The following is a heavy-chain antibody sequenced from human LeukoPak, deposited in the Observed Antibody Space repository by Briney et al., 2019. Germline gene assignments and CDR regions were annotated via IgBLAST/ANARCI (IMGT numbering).Heavy chain of an antibody. D-gene: IGHD4-17*01. Sequence: GASVNVSCKASRWTFSSYSISWVRQAPGPGLEWMGRIIPIFGTANYAQKFQGRVTITTDESTSTAYMELGSLRSEDTAVYYCARDNGDFPRAFDIWGQGTMVTVSS. CDR3: ARDNGDFPRAFDI. J-gene: IGHJ3*02. CDR2: IIPIFGTA. V-gene: IGHV1-69*05. CDR1: RWTFSSYS.